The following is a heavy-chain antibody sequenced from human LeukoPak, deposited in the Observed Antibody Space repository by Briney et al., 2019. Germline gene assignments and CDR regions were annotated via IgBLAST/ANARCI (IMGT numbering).Heavy chain of an antibody. J-gene: IGHJ4*02. Sequence: SETLSLTCAVYGGSFSNYYRSWIRQPPGKGLEWIGEINHSGSTNYNPSLKSRLTISVDTSKKQFSLKLTSVTAAGTAVYYCARAPVRVAAVGKYFDYWGQGTLVTVSS. CDR2: INHSGST. CDR3: ARAPVRVAAVGKYFDY. CDR1: GGSFSNYY. D-gene: IGHD6-13*01. V-gene: IGHV4-34*01.